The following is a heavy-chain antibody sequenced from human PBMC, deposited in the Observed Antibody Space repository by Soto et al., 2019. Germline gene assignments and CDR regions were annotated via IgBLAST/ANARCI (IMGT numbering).Heavy chain of an antibody. Sequence: SETLSLTCTVSGGSISSSSYYWGWIRQPPGKGLEWIGSIYYSGSTYYNPSLKSRVTISVDTSKNQFSLKLSSVTAADTAVYYCARQVTTADFDYWGQGTLVTVSS. V-gene: IGHV4-39*01. CDR1: GGSISSSSYY. CDR2: IYYSGST. D-gene: IGHD4-17*01. CDR3: ARQVTTADFDY. J-gene: IGHJ4*02.